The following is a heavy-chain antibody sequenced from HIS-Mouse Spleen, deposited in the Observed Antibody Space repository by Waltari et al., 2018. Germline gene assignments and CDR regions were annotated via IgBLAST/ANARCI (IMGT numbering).Heavy chain of an antibody. D-gene: IGHD6-13*01. CDR1: GGSISSSSYY. Sequence: QLQLQESGPGLVKPSETLSLTCTVSGGSISSSSYYWGWIRQPPGKGLEWIGRIDYSVSTHYNPSLNSRVTISVDTSKNQFSLKLGSVTAADTAVYYCAREIPYSSSWYDWYFDLWGRGTLVTVSS. CDR3: AREIPYSSSWYDWYFDL. CDR2: IDYSVST. J-gene: IGHJ2*01. V-gene: IGHV4-39*07.